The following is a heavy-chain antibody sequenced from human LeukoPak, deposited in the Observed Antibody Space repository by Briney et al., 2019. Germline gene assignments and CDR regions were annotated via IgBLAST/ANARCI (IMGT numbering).Heavy chain of an antibody. J-gene: IGHJ4*02. CDR2: ISGDGART. D-gene: IGHD2-21*01. Sequence: GGSLRLSCAASGFSFNNYVMSWVRQAPGKGLEWVSAISGDGARTYYADSVKGRFTISRDNSKNTLDLQMNSLRAEDTGIYYCAKTVVVITFRFDSWGQGSLVTVSS. CDR3: AKTVVVITFRFDS. CDR1: GFSFNNYV. V-gene: IGHV3-23*01.